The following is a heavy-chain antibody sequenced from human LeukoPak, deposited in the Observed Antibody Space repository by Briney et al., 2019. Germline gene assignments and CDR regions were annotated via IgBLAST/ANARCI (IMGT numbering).Heavy chain of an antibody. CDR1: GGSISSYY. CDR3: ARARYYYDNSVYPAVRFDF. CDR2: IFYNGST. D-gene: IGHD3-22*01. Sequence: SETLSLTCTVSGGSISSYYWSWIRQPPGKELEWIGYIFYNGSTNYSPSLKSRVTISVDTSQNQFSLKLTSVTAADTSVYYCARARYYYDNSVYPAVRFDFWGQGILVTVS. J-gene: IGHJ4*02. V-gene: IGHV4-59*01.